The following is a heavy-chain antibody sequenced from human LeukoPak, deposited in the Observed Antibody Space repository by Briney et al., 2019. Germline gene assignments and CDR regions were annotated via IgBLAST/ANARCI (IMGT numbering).Heavy chain of an antibody. CDR1: GFSFRDYF. CDR2: INPNSGGT. CDR3: ARDYIQDDGRNDYFDY. Sequence: ASVKVSCKTVGFSFRDYFIHWVRQAPGQGLEWMGWINPNSGGTNYAQNFQGRVTMTRDTSLDTAYMELRRLRFDDSAVYFCARDYIQDDGRNDYFDYWGQGTLVIVSS. J-gene: IGHJ4*02. V-gene: IGHV1-2*02. D-gene: IGHD2-15*01.